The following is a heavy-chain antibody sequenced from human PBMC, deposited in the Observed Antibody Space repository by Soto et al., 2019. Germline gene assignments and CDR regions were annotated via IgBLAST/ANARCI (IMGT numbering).Heavy chain of an antibody. Sequence: GESLKISCKGSGYSFTSYWIGWVRQMPGKGLEWMGIIYPGDSDTRYSPSFQGQVTISADKSISTAYLQWSSLEASDTAMYYCARLPPYITIFGVAPLDYYGMDVWGQGTTVTVSS. CDR1: GYSFTSYW. J-gene: IGHJ6*02. CDR3: ARLPPYITIFGVAPLDYYGMDV. D-gene: IGHD3-3*01. CDR2: IYPGDSDT. V-gene: IGHV5-51*01.